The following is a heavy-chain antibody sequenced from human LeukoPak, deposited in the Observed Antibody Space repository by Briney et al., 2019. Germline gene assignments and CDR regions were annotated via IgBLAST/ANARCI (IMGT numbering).Heavy chain of an antibody. CDR2: INSDGSAT. D-gene: IGHD3-16*02. CDR3: ARGTAGYHSSYFDY. V-gene: IGHV3-74*01. CDR1: GFTFGSPW. J-gene: IGHJ4*02. Sequence: GRSLRLSSAASGFTFGSPWMHWVRQAPGKGLVWVSRINSDGSATAYADSVKGRFTISRDNAENTLYLQMNSLRAEDTAVYYCARGTAGYHSSYFDYWGQGTLVTVSS.